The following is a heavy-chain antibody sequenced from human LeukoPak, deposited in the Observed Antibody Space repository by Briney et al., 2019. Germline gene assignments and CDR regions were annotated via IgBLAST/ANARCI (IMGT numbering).Heavy chain of an antibody. D-gene: IGHD3-3*01. V-gene: IGHV3-74*01. CDR1: GFTFSSYW. CDR3: ARDSVEWYIFDY. Sequence: GGSLRLSCAASGFTFSSYWMHWVRQAPGKWPVWVARTNRDGSSTAYADSVKGRFTISKDNAKNTLYLLMNSLRAEDTAVYYCARDSVEWYIFDYWGQGTLVTVSS. CDR2: TNRDGSST. J-gene: IGHJ4*02.